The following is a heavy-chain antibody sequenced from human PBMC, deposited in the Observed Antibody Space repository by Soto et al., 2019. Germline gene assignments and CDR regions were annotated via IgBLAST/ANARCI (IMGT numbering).Heavy chain of an antibody. V-gene: IGHV4-34*01. J-gene: IGHJ4*02. D-gene: IGHD3-9*01. CDR3: AREVRFYDILTGYSQYYFDY. Sequence: ASETLSLTCAVYGGSFSGYYWSWIRQPPGKGLEWIGEINHSGSTNYNPSLKSRVTISVDTSKNQFSLKLSSVTAADTAVYYCAREVRFYDILTGYSQYYFDYWGQGTLVTVSS. CDR2: INHSGST. CDR1: GGSFSGYY.